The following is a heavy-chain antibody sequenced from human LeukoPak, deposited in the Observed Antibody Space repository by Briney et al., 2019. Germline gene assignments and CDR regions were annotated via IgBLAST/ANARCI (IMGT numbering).Heavy chain of an antibody. CDR1: GGSISSYY. CDR2: IYYSGST. Sequence: ASETLSLTCTVSGGSISSYYWSWIRQPPGKGLEWIGYIYYSGSTNYNPSLKSRVTISVDTSKNQFSLKLSSVTAADTAVYYCARVAPKGGTTFDYWGQGTLVTVSS. V-gene: IGHV4-59*01. D-gene: IGHD2-15*01. CDR3: ARVAPKGGTTFDY. J-gene: IGHJ4*02.